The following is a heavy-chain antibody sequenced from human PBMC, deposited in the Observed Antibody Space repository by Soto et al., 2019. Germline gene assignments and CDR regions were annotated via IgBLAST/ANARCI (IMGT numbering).Heavy chain of an antibody. V-gene: IGHV4-39*01. CDR2: IDYSGTA. CDR3: ARITGSHLDY. J-gene: IGHJ4*02. Sequence: SETLSLTCTVSSGSISVTNVFWGWVRQPPGKGLEWIGNIDYSGTAYFSPSLATRVTFHVDTSKNQFSLTLYSVTAAATAVYYCARITGSHLDYWGQGILVTVS. CDR1: SGSISVTNVF. D-gene: IGHD1-20*01.